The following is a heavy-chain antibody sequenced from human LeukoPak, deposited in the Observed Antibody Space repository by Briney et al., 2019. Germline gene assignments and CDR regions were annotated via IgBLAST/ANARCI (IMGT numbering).Heavy chain of an antibody. D-gene: IGHD2-2*01. CDR2: ISGSGGST. CDR1: GFTFSSYA. Sequence: GGSLRLSCAASGFTFSSYAMSWVRQAPGKGLEWVSAISGSGGSTYYADSVKGRFTISRDNPKNTLYLQMNSLRAEDTAVYYCAKDPVGVPAATDYWGQGTLVTVSS. J-gene: IGHJ4*02. V-gene: IGHV3-23*01. CDR3: AKDPVGVPAATDY.